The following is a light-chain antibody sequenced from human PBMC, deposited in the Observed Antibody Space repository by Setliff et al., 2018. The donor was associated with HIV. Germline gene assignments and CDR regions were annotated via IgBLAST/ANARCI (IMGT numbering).Light chain of an antibody. Sequence: QSVLTQPPSVSGAPGQRFTVSCTGSSSNIGAGYDVHWYQKLPGTAPQLLVYGNNNRPSVVPDRFSGSKSGTSASLAIPGLQAEDEADYYCQTYDSSLSASFVFGAGTKVTVL. CDR1: SSNIGAGYD. V-gene: IGLV1-40*01. CDR2: GNN. CDR3: QTYDSSLSASFV. J-gene: IGLJ1*01.